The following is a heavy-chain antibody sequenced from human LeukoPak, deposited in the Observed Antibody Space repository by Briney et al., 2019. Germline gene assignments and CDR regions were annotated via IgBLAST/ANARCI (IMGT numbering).Heavy chain of an antibody. J-gene: IGHJ4*02. D-gene: IGHD3-3*01. CDR3: ARMNLITIFGVVITNFDY. CDR1: GGSFSGYY. Sequence: SETLSLTCAVYGGSFSGYYWSWIRQPPGKGLEWVGEINHSGGTNYNPSLKSRFTISVDTSKNQYSMKLNSVTAADTAVYYCARMNLITIFGVVITNFDYWGQGTLSPSPQ. V-gene: IGHV4-34*01. CDR2: INHSGGT.